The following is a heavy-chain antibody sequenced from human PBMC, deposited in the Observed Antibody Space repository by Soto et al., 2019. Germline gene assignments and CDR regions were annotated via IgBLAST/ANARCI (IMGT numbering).Heavy chain of an antibody. CDR1: GYSFTSYW. CDR2: IYPGDSDT. V-gene: IGHV5-51*01. CDR3: ARCGTDLNYEFWSADYYHGIDV. Sequence: PGESLKISCKGSGYSFTSYWIGWVRQMPGKGLEWMGIIYPGDSDTSYSPSFQGQVTISADKSISTSYLQWSSLKPSDTAMYYCARCGTDLNYEFWSADYYHGIDVWGQGTTVTVSS. J-gene: IGHJ6*02. D-gene: IGHD3-3*01.